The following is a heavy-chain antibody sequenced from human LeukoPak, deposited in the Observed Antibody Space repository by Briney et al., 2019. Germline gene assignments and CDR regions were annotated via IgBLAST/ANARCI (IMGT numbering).Heavy chain of an antibody. CDR3: AKSIPLGYCSSTSCPYYFDY. CDR1: GYTLTELS. J-gene: IGHJ4*02. Sequence: GASVKVSCKVSGYTLTELSMHWVRQAPGKGLEWMGGFDPEDDETIYAQKFQGRVTMTEDTSTDTAYMELSWLRSDDTAVYYCAKSIPLGYCSSTSCPYYFDYWGQGTLVTVSS. D-gene: IGHD2-2*01. V-gene: IGHV1-24*01. CDR2: FDPEDDET.